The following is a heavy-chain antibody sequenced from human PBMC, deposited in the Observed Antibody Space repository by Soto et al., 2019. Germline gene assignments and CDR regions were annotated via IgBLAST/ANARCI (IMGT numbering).Heavy chain of an antibody. J-gene: IGHJ4*02. D-gene: IGHD3-3*01. CDR2: ISGSGGST. V-gene: IGHV3-23*01. CDR3: GKGSLYYDFWSGSIP. Sequence: PGGSLRLSCAASGFTISSYAMSWVRQAPGKGLEWVSGISGSGGSTFYADSVKGRFTISRDNSKNTLYLQMNSLRAEDTAVYYCGKGSLYYDFWSGSIPWSQGTLVTVSS. CDR1: GFTISSYA.